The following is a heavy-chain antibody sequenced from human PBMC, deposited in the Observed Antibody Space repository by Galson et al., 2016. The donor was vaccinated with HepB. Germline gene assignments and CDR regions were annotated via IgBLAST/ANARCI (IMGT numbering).Heavy chain of an antibody. D-gene: IGHD3-3*01. Sequence: SLRLSCAASGLTLSRYWMHWVRPAPGKGLAWVSRINGDGSGVHYTDSVKGRFTNSRDHARNTLYLQMKSLRADDTAVYFCARCSWSGYAPFDYWGQGIQVAVST. CDR3: ARCSWSGYAPFDY. CDR1: GLTLSRYW. J-gene: IGHJ4*02. CDR2: INGDGSGV. V-gene: IGHV3-74*01.